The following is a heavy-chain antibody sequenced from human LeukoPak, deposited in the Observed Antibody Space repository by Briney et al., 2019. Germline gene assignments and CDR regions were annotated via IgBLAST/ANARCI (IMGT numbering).Heavy chain of an antibody. V-gene: IGHV4-34*01. CDR3: ARGSQYYGYYVHGAEYFQH. D-gene: IGHD3-10*01. Sequence: PSETLSLTYAVYGGSFSGYYWSWIRQPPGKGLEWIGEINHSGSTNYNPSLKSRVTISVDTSKNQFSLKLSSVTAADTAVYYCARGSQYYGYYVHGAEYFQHWGQGTLVTISS. CDR2: INHSGST. J-gene: IGHJ1*01. CDR1: GGSFSGYY.